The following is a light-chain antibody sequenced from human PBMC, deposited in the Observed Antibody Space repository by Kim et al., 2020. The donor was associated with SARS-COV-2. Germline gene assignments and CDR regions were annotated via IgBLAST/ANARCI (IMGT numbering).Light chain of an antibody. Sequence: DIVMTQSPATLSVSPGERATLSCRASQNINTRLAWYQQKPGQPPRLLIYAASTRATGTPARFSGSGSGTDFTLTITSLQSEDFAVYYCQQFNTWPPWTFGQGTKVDIK. CDR1: QNINTR. CDR3: QQFNTWPPWT. V-gene: IGKV3-15*01. J-gene: IGKJ1*01. CDR2: AAS.